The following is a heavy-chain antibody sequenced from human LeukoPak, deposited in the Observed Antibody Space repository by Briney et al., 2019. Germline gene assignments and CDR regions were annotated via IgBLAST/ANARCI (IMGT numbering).Heavy chain of an antibody. CDR1: GCTFSSYA. CDR2: IIPIFGTA. D-gene: IGHD3-10*01. V-gene: IGHV1-69*13. CDR3: ARGLEGSGSYYNVAHWYFDL. Sequence: GASVKVSCKVAGCTFSSYAISWVRQAPGQGLEWMGGIIPIFGTANYAQKFQGRVTNTADESTSTAYMELSSLRSEDTAVYYCARGLEGSGSYYNVAHWYFDLWGRGTLVTVSS. J-gene: IGHJ2*01.